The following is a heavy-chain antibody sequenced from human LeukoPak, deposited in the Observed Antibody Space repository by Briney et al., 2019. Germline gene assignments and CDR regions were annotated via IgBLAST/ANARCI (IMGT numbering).Heavy chain of an antibody. Sequence: ASVEVSCKASGYTFTSYGISWVRQALGQGLEWMGWISAYNGNTNYAQKLQGRVTMTTDTSTSTAYMELRSLRSDDTAVYYCAREGVDSSGYYYYFDYWGQGTLVTVSS. CDR1: GYTFTSYG. D-gene: IGHD3-22*01. J-gene: IGHJ4*02. CDR2: ISAYNGNT. V-gene: IGHV1-18*01. CDR3: AREGVDSSGYYYYFDY.